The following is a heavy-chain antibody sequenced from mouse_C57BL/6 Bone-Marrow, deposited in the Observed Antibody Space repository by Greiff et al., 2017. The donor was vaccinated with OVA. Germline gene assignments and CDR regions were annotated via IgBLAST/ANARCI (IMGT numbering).Heavy chain of an antibody. CDR2: INYDGSST. Sequence: EVKLMESEGGLVQPGRSMKLSCTASGFTFSDYYMAWVRQVPEKGLEWVANINYDGSSTYYLDSLKSRFIISRDNAKNILYLQMSSLKSEDTATYYCARKGYYDYYFDYWGQGTTLTVSS. D-gene: IGHD2-4*01. V-gene: IGHV5-16*01. J-gene: IGHJ2*01. CDR1: GFTFSDYY. CDR3: ARKGYYDYYFDY.